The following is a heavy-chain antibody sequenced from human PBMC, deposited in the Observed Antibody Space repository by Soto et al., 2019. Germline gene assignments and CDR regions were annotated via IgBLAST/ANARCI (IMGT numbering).Heavy chain of an antibody. CDR1: GGTFSSYT. D-gene: IGHD4-17*01. CDR2: IIPILGIA. CDR3: AKAYGGKDCDY. J-gene: IGHJ4*02. Sequence: QVQLVQSGAEVKKPGSSVKVSCKASGGTFSSYTISWVRQAPGQGLEWMGRIIPILGIANYAQKVQGRVTITADKSTSTAYMELRSLRSEDTAVYYFAKAYGGKDCDYWGQGTLVTVSS. V-gene: IGHV1-69*02.